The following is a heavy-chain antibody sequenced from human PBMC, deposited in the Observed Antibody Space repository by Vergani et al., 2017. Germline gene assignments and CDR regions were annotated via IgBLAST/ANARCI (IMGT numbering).Heavy chain of an antibody. CDR1: GGSFTSYH. J-gene: IGHJ6*03. D-gene: IGHD4-11*01. CDR3: ARVNTETNGHLYYYYYMDV. CDR2: IDHTGRP. V-gene: IGHV4-34*01. Sequence: QVQLQQWGGGLLTPSETLSLICVVNGGSFTSYHWTWIRQSPGEGLEWVGDIDHTGRPDYNPTLKSRLTMSVDKSRNQFSLTLNSVTATDTAIYFCARVNTETNGHLYYYYYMDVWGQGTAVTVS.